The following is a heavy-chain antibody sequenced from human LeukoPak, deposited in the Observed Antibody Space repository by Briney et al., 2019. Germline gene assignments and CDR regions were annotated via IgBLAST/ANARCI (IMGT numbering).Heavy chain of an antibody. J-gene: IGHJ4*02. CDR3: ARWCDYGDYYDY. V-gene: IGHV3-7*01. CDR2: IQQDGSEK. Sequence: GGSLRLSCAASGFTFSIYWMSWGRQAPGKGLEWVANIQQDGSEKYYVDSVKGRFNISRENIGNSVSLQMNSLRAEDTAVYYCARWCDYGDYYDYWGQGTLVTVSS. D-gene: IGHD4-17*01. CDR1: GFTFSIYW.